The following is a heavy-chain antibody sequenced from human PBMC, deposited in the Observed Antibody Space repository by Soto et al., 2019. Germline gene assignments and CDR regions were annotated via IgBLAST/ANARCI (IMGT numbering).Heavy chain of an antibody. Sequence: QLQLQESGPGLVKPSETLSLTCTVSGGSISSSSYYWGWIRQPPGKGLEWIGSIYYSGSTYYNPSLKSRVTISVDTSKNQFSLKLSSVPAADTAVYYCARQVNPPLSAALDYWGQGTLVTVSS. V-gene: IGHV4-39*01. CDR2: IYYSGST. D-gene: IGHD2-15*01. CDR3: ARQVNPPLSAALDY. J-gene: IGHJ4*02. CDR1: GGSISSSSYY.